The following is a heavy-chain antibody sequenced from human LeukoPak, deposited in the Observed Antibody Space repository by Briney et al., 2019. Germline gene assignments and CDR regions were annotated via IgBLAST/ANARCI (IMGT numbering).Heavy chain of an antibody. CDR2: INPNSGGT. V-gene: IGHV1-2*02. D-gene: IGHD1-26*01. CDR3: ARVKGEEATDYYYYMDV. Sequence: ASVKVSCKASGYTFTGYYMHWVRQAPGQGLEWMGWINPNSGGTNYAQKLQGRVTMTTDTSTSTAYMELRSLRSDDTAVYYCARVKGEEATDYYYYMDVWGKGTTVTVSS. CDR1: GYTFTGYY. J-gene: IGHJ6*03.